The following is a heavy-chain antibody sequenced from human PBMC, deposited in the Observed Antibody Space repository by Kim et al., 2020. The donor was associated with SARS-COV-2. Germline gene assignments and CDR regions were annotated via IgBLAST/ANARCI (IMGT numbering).Heavy chain of an antibody. CDR3: ARPPVDTAMVATYFDY. CDR1: GFTFSSYA. J-gene: IGHJ4*02. Sequence: GGSLRLSCAASGFTFSSYAMHWVRQAPGKGLEWVAVISYDGSNKYYADSVKGRFTISRDNSKNTLYLQMNSLRAEDTAVYYCARPPVDTAMVATYFDYWGQGTLVTVSS. D-gene: IGHD5-18*01. CDR2: ISYDGSNK. V-gene: IGHV3-30*04.